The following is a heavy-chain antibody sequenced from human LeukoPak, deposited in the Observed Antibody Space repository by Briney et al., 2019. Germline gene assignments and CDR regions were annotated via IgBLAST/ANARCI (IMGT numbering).Heavy chain of an antibody. J-gene: IGHJ6*03. D-gene: IGHD6-13*01. Sequence: ASVKVSCKVSGYTLTELSMHWVRQAPGKGLEWMGGFDPEDGGTIYAQKFQGRVTMTEDTSTDTAYMELSSLRSEDTAVYYCATGRIAAAVGDYYYYMDVWGKGTTVTVSS. CDR3: ATGRIAAAVGDYYYYMDV. CDR1: GYTLTELS. V-gene: IGHV1-24*01. CDR2: FDPEDGGT.